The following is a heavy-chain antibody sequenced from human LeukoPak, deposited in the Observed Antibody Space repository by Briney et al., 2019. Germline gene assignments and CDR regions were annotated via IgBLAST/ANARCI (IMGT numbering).Heavy chain of an antibody. CDR2: IYTSGST. CDR1: GGSISSYY. D-gene: IGHD5-12*01. V-gene: IGHV4-4*07. CDR3: ARDAVATINKNNWFDP. J-gene: IGHJ5*02. Sequence: TSETLSLTCTVSGGSISSYYWSWIRRPAGKGLEWIGRIYTSGSTNYNPSLKSRVTMSVDTSKNQFSLKLSSVTAADTAVYYCARDAVATINKNNWFDPWGQGTLVTVSS.